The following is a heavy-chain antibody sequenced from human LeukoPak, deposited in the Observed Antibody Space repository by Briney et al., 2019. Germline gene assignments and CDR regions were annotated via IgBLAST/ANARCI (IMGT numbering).Heavy chain of an antibody. CDR3: ARVYSSGWYVRSNYYYMDV. CDR2: IYNSGST. CDR1: GGSISSYY. V-gene: IGHV4-4*09. Sequence: SETLSLTCTVSGGSISSYYWSWIRQPPGKGLEWIGYIYNSGSTSYSPSLKSRVTISVDTSKNQFSLKLSSVTAADAAVYYCARVYSSGWYVRSNYYYMDVWGKGTTVTVSS. J-gene: IGHJ6*03. D-gene: IGHD6-19*01.